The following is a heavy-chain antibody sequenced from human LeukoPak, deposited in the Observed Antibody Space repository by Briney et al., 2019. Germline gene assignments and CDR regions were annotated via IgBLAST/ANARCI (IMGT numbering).Heavy chain of an antibody. CDR2: IYHSGST. V-gene: IGHV4-38-2*01. CDR1: GYSISSGYY. D-gene: IGHD3-22*01. Sequence: SETLSLTCAVSGYSISSGYYWGWIRPPPGKGLEWIGSIYHSGSTHYNPSLKSRVTISVDTSKNQFSLRLSSVTAADTAVYHCARHYYDSSDYYPYYFNYWGQGTLVTVSS. CDR3: ARHYYDSSDYYPYYFNY. J-gene: IGHJ4*02.